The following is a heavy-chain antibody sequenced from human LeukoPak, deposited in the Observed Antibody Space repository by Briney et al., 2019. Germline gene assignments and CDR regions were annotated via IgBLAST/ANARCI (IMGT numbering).Heavy chain of an antibody. Sequence: GASVKVSCKASGGTFSSYAISWVRQAPGQGLEWMGRIIPIFGTANYAQKFQGRVTITTDESTSTAYMELSSLRSEDTAVYYCATCGGSCPLDYWGQGTLVTVSS. D-gene: IGHD2-15*01. CDR3: ATCGGSCPLDY. CDR1: GGTFSSYA. V-gene: IGHV1-69*05. CDR2: IIPIFGTA. J-gene: IGHJ4*02.